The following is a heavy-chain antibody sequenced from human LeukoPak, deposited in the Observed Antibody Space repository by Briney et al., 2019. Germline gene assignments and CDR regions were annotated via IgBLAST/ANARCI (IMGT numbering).Heavy chain of an antibody. CDR1: GYTFTNYW. CDR3: ARHEVGGDSSSGYEYYYYMDV. V-gene: IGHV5-51*01. J-gene: IGHJ6*03. Sequence: GESLKISCKASGYTFTNYWIGWVRQMPGKGLEWMGIIYPDDSDTKYGPSFQGQVTISVDESISTAYLQWSSLKASDTAIYYCARHEVGGDSSSGYEYYYYMDVWGKGTAVTVSS. CDR2: IYPDDSDT. D-gene: IGHD3-3*01.